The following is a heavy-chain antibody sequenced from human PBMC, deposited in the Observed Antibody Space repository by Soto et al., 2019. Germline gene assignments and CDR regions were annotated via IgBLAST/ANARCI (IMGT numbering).Heavy chain of an antibody. CDR2: ISGSGGST. V-gene: IGHV3-23*01. Sequence: GGSLRLSCAASGFTFSSYAMSWVRQAPGKGLEWVSAISGSGGSTYYADSVKGRFTISRDNSKNTLYLQMNSLRAEDTAVYYCAKRSNYYDSSGYSAPYDYWGQGTLVTVSS. J-gene: IGHJ4*02. D-gene: IGHD3-22*01. CDR1: GFTFSSYA. CDR3: AKRSNYYDSSGYSAPYDY.